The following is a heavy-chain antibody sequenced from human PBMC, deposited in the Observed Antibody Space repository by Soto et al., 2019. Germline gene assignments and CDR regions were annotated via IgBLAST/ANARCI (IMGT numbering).Heavy chain of an antibody. D-gene: IGHD6-6*01. V-gene: IGHV3-23*01. CDR2: ISDSGGST. CDR1: GFTFSSYA. CDR3: AEDRHCGSSYYYCYMDV. Sequence: GGSLRLSCAASGFTFSSYAMRWVRQAPGKGLEWVSAISDSGGSTYYADSVKGRFTISRDNSKNTLYLQMNRLRAEDRGVYYCAEDRHCGSSYYYCYMDVWGKGTTVTVSS. J-gene: IGHJ6*03.